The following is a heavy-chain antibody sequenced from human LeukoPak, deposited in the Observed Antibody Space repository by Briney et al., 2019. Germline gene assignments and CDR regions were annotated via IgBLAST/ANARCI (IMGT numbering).Heavy chain of an antibody. CDR3: ARGPSYSSGWSPTRFDC. CDR1: GYTCTSYG. V-gene: IGHV1-18*01. J-gene: IGHJ4*02. D-gene: IGHD6-19*01. Sequence: ASVKVSCKASGYTCTSYGISWVRQAPGQGLEWMGWISAYNGNTNYAQKLQGRVTMATDTSTSTAYMELRSLRSKDTAVYYCARGPSYSSGWSPTRFDCWGQGTLVTVSS. CDR2: ISAYNGNT.